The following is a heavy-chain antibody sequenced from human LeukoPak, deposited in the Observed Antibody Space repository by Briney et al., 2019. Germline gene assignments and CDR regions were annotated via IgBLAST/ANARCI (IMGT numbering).Heavy chain of an antibody. D-gene: IGHD2-21*02. V-gene: IGHV3-21*01. CDR2: ISSSSSYI. Sequence: GGSLRLSCAASGFTFSSYSMNWVRQAPGKGLEWVSSISSSSSYIYYADSVKGRFTISRDNAKKSLYLQMNSLRAEDTAVYYCARDHGASTYCGGDCYRNDAFDIWGQGTMVTVSS. J-gene: IGHJ3*02. CDR3: ARDHGASTYCGGDCYRNDAFDI. CDR1: GFTFSSYS.